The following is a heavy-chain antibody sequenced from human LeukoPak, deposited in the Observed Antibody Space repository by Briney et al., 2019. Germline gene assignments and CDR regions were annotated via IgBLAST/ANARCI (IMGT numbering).Heavy chain of an antibody. Sequence: GGSLRLSCVASGFDFGTYAMSWVRQAPGKGLEWVSVIYSGGSTYYADSVKGRFTISRDNSKNTLYLQMNSLRAEDTAVYYCARDRRLWGDAFDIWGQGTMVTVSS. J-gene: IGHJ3*02. CDR3: ARDRRLWGDAFDI. CDR1: GFDFGTYA. D-gene: IGHD2/OR15-2a*01. V-gene: IGHV3-53*01. CDR2: IYSGGST.